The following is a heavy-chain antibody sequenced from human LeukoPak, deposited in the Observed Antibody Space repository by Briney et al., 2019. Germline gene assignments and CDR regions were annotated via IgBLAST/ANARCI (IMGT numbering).Heavy chain of an antibody. CDR3: AKDHSGLAIRPGPFDY. CDR2: ISYDGSNK. Sequence: PGGSLRLSCAASGFTFSSYGMHWVRQAPGKGLEWVAVISYDGSNKYYADSVKGRFTISRDNSKNTLYLQMNSLRAEDTAVYYCAKDHSGLAIRPGPFDYWGQGTLVTVSS. V-gene: IGHV3-30*18. CDR1: GFTFSSYG. D-gene: IGHD3-16*01. J-gene: IGHJ4*02.